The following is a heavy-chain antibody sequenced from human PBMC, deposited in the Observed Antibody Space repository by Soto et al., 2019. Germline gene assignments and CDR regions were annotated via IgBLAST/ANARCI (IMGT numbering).Heavy chain of an antibody. CDR3: ATYPGDCSGGSCYLGAAFDI. Sequence: PSETLSLTCAVYGGSFSGYYWSWIRQPPGKGLEWIGEINHSGSTNYNPSLKSRVTISVDTSKNQFSLKLSSVTAADTAVYYCATYPGDCSGGSCYLGAAFDIWGQGTMVTVSS. CDR2: INHSGST. J-gene: IGHJ3*02. V-gene: IGHV4-34*01. CDR1: GGSFSGYY. D-gene: IGHD2-15*01.